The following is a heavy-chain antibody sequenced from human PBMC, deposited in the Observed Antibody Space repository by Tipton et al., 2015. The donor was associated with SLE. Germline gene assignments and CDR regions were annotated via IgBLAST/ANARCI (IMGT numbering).Heavy chain of an antibody. CDR1: GFTFDDYA. D-gene: IGHD1-26*01. V-gene: IGHV4-34*01. CDR2: INHSGST. CDR3: ARRDRSGSYDY. Sequence: LRLSCAASGFTFDDYAMHWVRQAPGKGLEWVGEINHSGSTNYNPSLKSRVRKSVYTSKNQFSLKLSSVTAADTAVYYCARRDRSGSYDYWGQGNLVTVSS. J-gene: IGHJ4*02.